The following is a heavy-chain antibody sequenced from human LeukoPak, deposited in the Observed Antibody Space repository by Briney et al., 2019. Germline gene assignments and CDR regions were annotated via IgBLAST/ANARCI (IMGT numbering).Heavy chain of an antibody. J-gene: IGHJ6*03. CDR2: IIPIFGTA. V-gene: IGHV1-69*13. D-gene: IGHD2-15*01. CDR3: ARSQGYCSGGSCSGTTGFYYYYMDV. CDR1: GGTFSSYA. Sequence: ASVKVSCKASGGTFSSYAISWVRQAPGQGLEWMGGIIPIFGTANYAQKFQGRVTITADESTSTAYMELSSLRSEDTAVYYCARSQGYCSGGSCSGTTGFYYYYMDVWGKGTTVTISS.